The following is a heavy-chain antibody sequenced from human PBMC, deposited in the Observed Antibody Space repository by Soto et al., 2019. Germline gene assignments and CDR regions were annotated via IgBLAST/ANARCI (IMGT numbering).Heavy chain of an antibody. CDR1: GGSISGYY. J-gene: IGHJ4*02. CDR2: VYYGGST. CDR3: ARGQWELLE. Sequence: SDPLSLTSTFSGGSISGYYWSWVRQPPGKGLEWIGYVYYGGSTNYNPSLKSRVTISVDTAKNQFSLKLSSVTAADTAVYYCARGQWELLEWGQGALVTVS. V-gene: IGHV4-59*01. D-gene: IGHD1-26*01.